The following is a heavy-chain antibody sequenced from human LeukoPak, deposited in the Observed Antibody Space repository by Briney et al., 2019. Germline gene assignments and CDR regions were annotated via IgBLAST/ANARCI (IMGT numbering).Heavy chain of an antibody. CDR1: EFTVSNNY. Sequence: GGSLRLSCAASEFTVSNNYMSWVRQAPGKGLEWVSLIYSGGSTYYADSVKGRFTISRDNSKNTLYLQMNSLRAEDTAVYYCAREYYDTSGYFHGGFWGQGTLVTVSS. CDR2: IYSGGST. D-gene: IGHD3-22*01. J-gene: IGHJ4*02. CDR3: AREYYDTSGYFHGGF. V-gene: IGHV3-66*01.